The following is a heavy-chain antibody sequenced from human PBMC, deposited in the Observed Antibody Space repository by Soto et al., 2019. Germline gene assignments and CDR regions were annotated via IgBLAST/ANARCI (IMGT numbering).Heavy chain of an antibody. V-gene: IGHV1-18*01. CDR3: ARDDLAVAGAFLDY. J-gene: IGHJ4*02. D-gene: IGHD6-19*01. CDR1: VYTFTSHG. CDR2: ISGYSGNT. Sequence: QVQVVQSGAEVKKPGASVRVSCTAYVYTFTSHGVNWVGQAPGQGLEWMGWISGYSGNTKYSHKFQGRITMTMDTSTSTAYMEVRSLRSDDTAVYYCARDDLAVAGAFLDYWGQGTPVTVSS.